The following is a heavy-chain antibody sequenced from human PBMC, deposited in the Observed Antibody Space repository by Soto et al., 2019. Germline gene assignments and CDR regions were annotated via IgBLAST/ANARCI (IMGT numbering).Heavy chain of an antibody. CDR2: IWYDGSNK. V-gene: IGHV3-33*01. CDR3: ARSRGWYGEERDY. J-gene: IGHJ4*02. Sequence: QVQLVESGGGVVQPGRSLRLSCAASGFTFSSYGMHWVRQAPGKGLEWVAVIWYDGSNKYYADSVKGRFTISRDNSKNTLDLQMNSLRAEDTAVYYGARSRGWYGEERDYWGQGSLVTVSS. CDR1: GFTFSSYG. D-gene: IGHD6-19*01.